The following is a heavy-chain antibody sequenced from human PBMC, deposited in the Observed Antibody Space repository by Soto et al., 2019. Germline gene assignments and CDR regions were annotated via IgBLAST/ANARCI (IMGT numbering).Heavy chain of an antibody. D-gene: IGHD2-21*02. J-gene: IGHJ5*02. Sequence: QVQLAQSGAEVKKPGASVKVSCKASGYSFPNFGISWVRQAPGQGLEWMGWISAKNDGPNYAQRFQARVTLTIDTPTTTAYMEFSNLGSEVTAVYYGASDCNCTSFDCYDCFDPWGLGTLVTVSS. V-gene: IGHV1-18*01. CDR1: GYSFPNFG. CDR2: ISAKNDGP. CDR3: ASDCNCTSFDCYDCFDP.